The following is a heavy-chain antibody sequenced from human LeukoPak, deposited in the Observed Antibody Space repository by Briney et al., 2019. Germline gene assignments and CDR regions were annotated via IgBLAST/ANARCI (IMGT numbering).Heavy chain of an antibody. V-gene: IGHV1-46*01. CDR1: GYTFTSYY. D-gene: IGHD6-19*01. CDR3: ARDVPYSSGWSPSYYFDY. CDR2: INPSGGST. Sequence: ASVKVSCKASGYTFTSYYIHWVRQAPGQGLEWMGIINPSGGSTSYAQKFQGRVTMTRDTSTSTVYMELSSLRSGDTAVYYCARDVPYSSGWSPSYYFDYWGQGTLVTVSS. J-gene: IGHJ4*02.